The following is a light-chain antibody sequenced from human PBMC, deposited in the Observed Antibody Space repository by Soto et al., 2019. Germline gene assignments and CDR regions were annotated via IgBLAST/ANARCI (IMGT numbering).Light chain of an antibody. Sequence: QSALTQPASVSGSPVQSITISCTGTSSDVGGYNYVSWYQQHPGKAPKRMIYEVSNRPSGVSNRFSGSKSGNTASLTISGLQAEDEADYYCSSYTSSSTLWVFGGGTKLTVL. CDR3: SSYTSSSTLWV. J-gene: IGLJ3*02. CDR1: SSDVGGYNY. CDR2: EVS. V-gene: IGLV2-14*01.